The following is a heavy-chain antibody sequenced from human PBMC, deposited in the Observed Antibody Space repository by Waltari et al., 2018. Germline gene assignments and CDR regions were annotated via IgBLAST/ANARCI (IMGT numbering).Heavy chain of an antibody. Sequence: EVQLVESGGGLVQPGGSLRLSCTASGFTFSSFWMSWVRQAPGEGLEGVAHIKKDGSEKYYVDSVKGRFTISRDNAKNSLYLQMNSLSGEDTAVYYCVGWLETVTNFWGQGTLVTVSS. J-gene: IGHJ4*02. CDR1: GFTFSSFW. V-gene: IGHV3-7*03. D-gene: IGHD4-17*01. CDR3: VGWLETVTNF. CDR2: IKKDGSEK.